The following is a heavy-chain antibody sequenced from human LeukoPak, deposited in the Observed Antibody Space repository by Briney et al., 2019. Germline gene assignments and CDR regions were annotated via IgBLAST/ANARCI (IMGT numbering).Heavy chain of an antibody. V-gene: IGHV3-48*03. J-gene: IGHJ6*03. CDR3: ARTAVAGTYYYYYYMDV. Sequence: PGGSLRLSCAASGFTFSNYEMNWVRQAPGKGLEWISHISNFGDIIHYADSVEGRFTISRDNTKNSLYLQMDSLRAEDTAVYYCARTAVAGTYYYYYYMDVWGKGTTVTISS. CDR2: ISNFGDII. CDR1: GFTFSNYE. D-gene: IGHD6-19*01.